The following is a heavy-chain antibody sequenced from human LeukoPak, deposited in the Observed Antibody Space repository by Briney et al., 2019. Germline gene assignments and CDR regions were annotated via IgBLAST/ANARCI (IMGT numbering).Heavy chain of an antibody. CDR3: ARDSYSGSYFDY. V-gene: IGHV3-30*04. CDR2: ISYDGSTK. J-gene: IGHJ4*02. CDR1: GVTFRSFA. D-gene: IGHD1-26*01. Sequence: GGSLRFSCAASGVTFRSFAVHWVRQAPGKGLEWVAIISYDGSTKWYADSVKGRFTISRDNSKNTLYLQMNSLRAEDTAVYYCARDSYSGSYFDYWGQGTLVTVSS.